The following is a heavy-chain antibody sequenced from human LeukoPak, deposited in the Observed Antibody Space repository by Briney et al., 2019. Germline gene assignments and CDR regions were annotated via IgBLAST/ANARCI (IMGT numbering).Heavy chain of an antibody. CDR3: ASSPYYDILTGTHGAFDI. J-gene: IGHJ3*02. CDR2: IKQDGSEK. V-gene: IGHV3-7*01. CDR1: GFTFSSYW. Sequence: GGSLRLSCVASGFTFSSYWMSWVRQAPGKGLEWVANIKQDGSEKYYVDSVKGRFTISRDNSKNTLYLQMNSLRAEDTAVYYCASSPYYDILTGTHGAFDIWGQGTMVTVSS. D-gene: IGHD3-9*01.